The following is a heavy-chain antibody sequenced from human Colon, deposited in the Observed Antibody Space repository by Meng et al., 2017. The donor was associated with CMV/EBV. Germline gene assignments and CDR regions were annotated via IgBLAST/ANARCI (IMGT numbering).Heavy chain of an antibody. J-gene: IGHJ4*02. V-gene: IGHV3-9*01. D-gene: IGHD1-26*01. CDR1: GFTMEDYA. Sequence: SLKISCTVSGFTMEDYAMHWVRQVPGKGLEWVASISWNSRKIGYAASVKGRFTISRDNAKNSLDLQLNSLRLDDTSLYYCAKDRSYSAFGYFDDWGQGTLVTVSS. CDR3: AKDRSYSAFGYFDD. CDR2: ISWNSRKI.